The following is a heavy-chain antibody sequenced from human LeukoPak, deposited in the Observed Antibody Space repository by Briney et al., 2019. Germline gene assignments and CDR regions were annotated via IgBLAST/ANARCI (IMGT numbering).Heavy chain of an antibody. D-gene: IGHD3-16*01. V-gene: IGHV4-39*01. CDR3: ARQMAGRDYYYYYYYMDV. CDR2: IYYSGST. Sequence: MASETLSLTCTVSGGSISSSSYYWGWIRQPPGKGLEWIGSIYYSGSTYYNPSLKSRVTISVDTSKNQFSLKLSCVTAADTAVYYCARQMAGRDYYYYYYYMDVWGKGTTVTVSS. CDR1: GGSISSSSYY. J-gene: IGHJ6*03.